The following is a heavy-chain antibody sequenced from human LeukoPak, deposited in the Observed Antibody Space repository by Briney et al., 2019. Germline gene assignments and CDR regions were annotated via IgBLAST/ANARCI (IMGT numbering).Heavy chain of an antibody. V-gene: IGHV1-8*01. J-gene: IGHJ6*02. Sequence: ASVKVSCKASGYTFTSYDINWVRQATGQGLKWMGWMNPNSGNTGYAQKFQGRVTMTRNTSISTAYMELSSLRSEDTAVYYCARINSGSYYYYYYGMDVWGQGTTVTVSS. D-gene: IGHD1-26*01. CDR1: GYTFTSYD. CDR3: ARINSGSYYYYYYGMDV. CDR2: MNPNSGNT.